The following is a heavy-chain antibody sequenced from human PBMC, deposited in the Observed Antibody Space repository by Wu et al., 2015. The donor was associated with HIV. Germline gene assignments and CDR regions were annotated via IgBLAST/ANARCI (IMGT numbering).Heavy chain of an antibody. V-gene: IGHV1-69*12. Sequence: QVRLVQSGAEVKKPGSSVKVPARLLRHFSSFALSWVRQAPGQGLEWVGGIIPLFDTSHSAQNFRDRVTITADESTSTAYMELNSPTFEDTAVYYCARVAGSSWYREFDMWGQGTMVTVSS. CDR1: RHFSSFA. J-gene: IGHJ3*02. CDR3: ARVAGSSWYREFDM. D-gene: IGHD6-13*01. CDR2: IIPLFDTS.